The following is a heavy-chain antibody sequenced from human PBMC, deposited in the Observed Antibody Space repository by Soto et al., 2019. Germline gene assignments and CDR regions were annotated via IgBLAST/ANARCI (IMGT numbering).Heavy chain of an antibody. D-gene: IGHD6-19*01. CDR3: DRVYHGSGWYRDAFDI. J-gene: IGHJ3*02. CDR2: IYHSGST. CDR1: GGSISSGGYS. Sequence: QLQLQESGSGLVKPSQTLSLTCAVSGGSISSGGYSWSWIRQPPGKGLEWIGYIYHSGSTYYNPSLKRRVTISVDRSKYQCSLNLSSVTAADTAVYHCDRVYHGSGWYRDAFDIWGQGTMVTVSS. V-gene: IGHV4-30-2*01.